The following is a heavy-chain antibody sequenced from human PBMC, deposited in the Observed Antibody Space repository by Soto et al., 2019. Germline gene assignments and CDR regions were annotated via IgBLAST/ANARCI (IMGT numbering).Heavy chain of an antibody. CDR1: GYTFTGYY. J-gene: IGHJ6*02. V-gene: IGHV1-2*02. CDR2: INPNSGGT. Sequence: QVQLVQSGAEVKKPGASVKVSCKASGYTFTGYYMHWVRQAPGQGLEWMGWINPNSGGTYYAQKFQGRVTMTRDTSISTAYMELSRLRSDDTAVYYCAIIAVAGTYGMDVWGQGTTVTVSS. CDR3: AIIAVAGTYGMDV. D-gene: IGHD6-19*01.